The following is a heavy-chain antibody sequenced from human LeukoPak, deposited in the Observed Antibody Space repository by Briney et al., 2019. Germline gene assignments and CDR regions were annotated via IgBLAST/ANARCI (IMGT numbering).Heavy chain of an antibody. V-gene: IGHV4-39*07. CDR1: GGSISSSSYY. Sequence: SETLSLTCTVSGGSISSSSYYWGWIRQPPGKGLEWIGSIYYSGSTYYNPSLKSRVTISVDTSKNQFSLKLSSVTAADTAVYYCARDLLAAANRVTAIPRSGGMDVWGQGTTVTVSS. CDR3: ARDLLAAANRVTAIPRSGGMDV. D-gene: IGHD2-21*02. J-gene: IGHJ6*02. CDR2: IYYSGST.